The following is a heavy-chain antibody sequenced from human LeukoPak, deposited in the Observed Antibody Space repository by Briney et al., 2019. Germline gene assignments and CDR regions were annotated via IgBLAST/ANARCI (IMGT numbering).Heavy chain of an antibody. V-gene: IGHV4-59*01. CDR1: GGSISSYY. CDR2: VFYSGHT. CDR3: AAYGGNSGHHWFDP. D-gene: IGHD4-23*01. J-gene: IGHJ5*02. Sequence: SETLSLTCNVSGGSISSYYWSWIRQPPGKGLEWIGYVFYSGHTDYDPSLKSRVTISLDTSKNQISLNMHSVTAADTAVYCCAAYGGNSGHHWFDPWGQGTLVTVSS.